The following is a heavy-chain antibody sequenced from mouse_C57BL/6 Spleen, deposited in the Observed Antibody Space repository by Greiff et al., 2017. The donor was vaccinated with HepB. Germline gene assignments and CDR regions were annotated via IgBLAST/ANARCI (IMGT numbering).Heavy chain of an antibody. CDR3: ARGDYGGYFDV. CDR1: GFTFSDYY. Sequence: EVKLMESEGGLVQPGSSMKLSCTASGFTFSDYYMAWVRQVPEKGLEWVANINYDGSSTYYLDSLKSRFIISRDNAKNILYLQMSSLKSEDTATYYCARGDYGGYFDVWGTGTTVTVSS. V-gene: IGHV5-16*01. CDR2: INYDGSST. D-gene: IGHD2-4*01. J-gene: IGHJ1*03.